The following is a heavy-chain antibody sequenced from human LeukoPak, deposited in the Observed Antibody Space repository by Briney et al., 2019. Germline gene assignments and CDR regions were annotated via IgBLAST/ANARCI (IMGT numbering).Heavy chain of an antibody. Sequence: GGSLRLSCEASGFSFSSYSFNWVRRAPGKGLEWVASITSTSTYIYYADSVQGRFAVSRDNAKNLLYLQMNSLRAEDTAVFYCVRRGPNNSGLDYWGQGTLVTVPS. J-gene: IGHJ4*02. V-gene: IGHV3-21*01. CDR3: VRRGPNNSGLDY. CDR1: GFSFSSYS. D-gene: IGHD5-12*01. CDR2: ITSTSTYI.